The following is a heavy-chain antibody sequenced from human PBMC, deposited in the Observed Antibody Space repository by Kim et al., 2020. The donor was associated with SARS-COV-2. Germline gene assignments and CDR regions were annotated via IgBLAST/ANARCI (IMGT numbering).Heavy chain of an antibody. CDR1: GFTFSSYS. V-gene: IGHV3-21*01. Sequence: GGSLRLSCAASGFTFSSYSMNWVRQAPGKGLEWVSSISSSSSYIYYADSVKGRFTISRDNAKNSLYLQMNSLRAEDTAVYYCARNPLHFYYDILTGYPWGQGTMVTVSS. CDR2: ISSSSSYI. CDR3: ARNPLHFYYDILTGYP. J-gene: IGHJ3*01. D-gene: IGHD3-9*01.